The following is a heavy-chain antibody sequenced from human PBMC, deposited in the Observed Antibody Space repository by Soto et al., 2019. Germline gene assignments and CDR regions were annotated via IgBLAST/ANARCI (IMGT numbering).Heavy chain of an antibody. D-gene: IGHD3-22*01. V-gene: IGHV2-5*02. J-gene: IGHJ5*02. Sequence: GSGPTLVNPTQTLTLTCTFSGFSLSTSGVGVGWIRQPPGKALEWLALIYWDDDKRYSPSLKSRLTITKDTSKNQVVLTLTNMDPVDTATYYFAHSFVGYYYKGSGSNWYAPWGQGTLVTGSS. CDR1: GFSLSTSGVG. CDR2: IYWDDDK. CDR3: AHSFVGYYYKGSGSNWYAP.